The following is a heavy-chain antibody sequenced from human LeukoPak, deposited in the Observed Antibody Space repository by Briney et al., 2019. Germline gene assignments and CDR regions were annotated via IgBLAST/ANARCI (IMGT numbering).Heavy chain of an antibody. V-gene: IGHV1-69*05. CDR1: GGTFSSYA. J-gene: IGHJ6*03. Sequence: ASVKLSCKASGGTFSSYAISWVRQAPGHGLEWMGGIIPIFGTANYAQKFQGRVTITTDESTSTAYMQLRSLRSEDTAVYYCGRMGGFCGGNCYRRLNYYMDVWGKGTTVTVSS. D-gene: IGHD2-21*02. CDR3: GRMGGFCGGNCYRRLNYYMDV. CDR2: IIPIFGTA.